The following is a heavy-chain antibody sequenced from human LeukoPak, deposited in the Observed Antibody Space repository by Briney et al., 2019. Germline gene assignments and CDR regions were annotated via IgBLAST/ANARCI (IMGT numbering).Heavy chain of an antibody. V-gene: IGHV4-39*01. CDR1: GGSISAIPYY. Sequence: PSETLSLTCTISGGSISAIPYYWGWIRQPPGKGLEWIGSVYYPGSPYYSPSLKTRVTISVDTPKSQFSLKLSSVTAADTAVYFCARSHFYGSGVDSWGQGTLVTVSS. D-gene: IGHD3-10*01. CDR2: VYYPGSP. J-gene: IGHJ5*01. CDR3: ARSHFYGSGVDS.